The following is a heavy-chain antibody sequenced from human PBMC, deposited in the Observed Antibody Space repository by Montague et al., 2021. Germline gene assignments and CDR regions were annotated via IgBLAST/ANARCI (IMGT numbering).Heavy chain of an antibody. V-gene: IGHV3-23*01. CDR1: GFTFSNYA. J-gene: IGHJ4*02. Sequence: SLRLSCAASGFTFSNYAMKWVRQAPGKGLEWVSAISYDGGDTYYADSVKGRFTISRDNSQNTMYLQMNSLSAEDTAAYYCARYRFFPSCTGIDYWGQGTRVTVSS. CDR2: ISYDGGDT. CDR3: ARYRFFPSCTGIDY. D-gene: IGHD2-8*01.